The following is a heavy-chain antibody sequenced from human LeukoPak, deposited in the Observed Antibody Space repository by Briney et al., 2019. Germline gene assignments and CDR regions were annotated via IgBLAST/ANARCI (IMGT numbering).Heavy chain of an antibody. V-gene: IGHV4-39*07. CDR2: IYYSGST. CDR1: GGSISSSSYY. D-gene: IGHD6-13*01. CDR3: ARAYSSRSRFAFDI. Sequence: SETLSLTCTVSGGSISSSSYYWGWIRQPPGKGLEWIGSIYYSGSTNYNPSLKSRVTISVDTSKNQFSLKLSSVTAADTAVYYCARAYSSRSRFAFDIWGQGTMVTVSS. J-gene: IGHJ3*02.